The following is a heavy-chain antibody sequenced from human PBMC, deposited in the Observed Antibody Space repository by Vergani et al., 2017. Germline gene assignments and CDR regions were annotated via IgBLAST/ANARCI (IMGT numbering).Heavy chain of an antibody. CDR1: GFTFSDYY. J-gene: IGHJ4*02. CDR3: ASAPSSSLYFDY. CDR2: ITSSSSYT. V-gene: IGHV3-11*05. Sequence: QVQLVESGGGLVKPGGSLRLSCAASGFTFSDYYMSWIRQAPGKGLEWVSYITSSSSYTNYADSVKGRFTISRDNAKNSLYLQMNSLRAEDTAVYYCASAPSSSLYFDYWGQGTLVTVSS. D-gene: IGHD6-13*01.